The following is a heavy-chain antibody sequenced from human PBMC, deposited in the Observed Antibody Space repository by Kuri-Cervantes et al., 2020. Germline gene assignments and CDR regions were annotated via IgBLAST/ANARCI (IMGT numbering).Heavy chain of an antibody. CDR2: IIPIFGTA. J-gene: IGHJ6*03. V-gene: IGHV1-69*05. CDR1: GGTFSSYA. CDR3: ATARKTYYYYYYMDV. Sequence: SVKVSCKASGGTFSSYAISWVRQAPGQGLEWMGGIIPIFGTANYAQKFQGRVTITTDESTSTAYMELSSLRSEDTAVCYCATARKTYYYYYYMDVWGKGTTVTVSS.